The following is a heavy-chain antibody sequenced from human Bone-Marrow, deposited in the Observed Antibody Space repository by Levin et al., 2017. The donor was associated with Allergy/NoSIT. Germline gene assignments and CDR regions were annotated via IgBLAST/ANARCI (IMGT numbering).Heavy chain of an antibody. CDR3: VRSESITGTEDLKVMDV. CDR1: GFIFSNYS. Sequence: PGGSLRLSCAASGFIFSNYSLHWVRQSPGKGLEWVSSISSASSYISYADSVKGRFTISRDNAKNSLSLQMNSLRAEDTAVYYCVRSESITGTEDLKVMDVWGQGTTVTVSS. J-gene: IGHJ6*02. CDR2: ISSASSYI. V-gene: IGHV3-21*01. D-gene: IGHD1/OR15-1a*01.